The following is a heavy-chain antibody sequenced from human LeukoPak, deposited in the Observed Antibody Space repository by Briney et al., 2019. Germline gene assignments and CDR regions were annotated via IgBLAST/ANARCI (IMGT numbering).Heavy chain of an antibody. CDR3: ASAFYSGSDPLDY. J-gene: IGHJ4*02. Sequence: PGGSLRLSCAASGFNFNKYAIHWARQAPGRGLEWVAVITDDGRTKYYADSVKGRFIVSRDNSKNTLFLQMNSLRGDDTAMYYCASAFYSGSDPLDYWGQGTLVTISS. CDR1: GFNFNKYA. V-gene: IGHV3-30*04. D-gene: IGHD3-10*01. CDR2: ITDDGRTK.